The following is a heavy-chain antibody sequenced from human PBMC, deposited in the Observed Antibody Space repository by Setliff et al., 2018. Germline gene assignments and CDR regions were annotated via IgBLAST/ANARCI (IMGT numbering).Heavy chain of an antibody. V-gene: IGHV4-61*02. CDR3: ARLSGFLYMDV. Sequence: SETLSLTCTVSGGSIGSASYYWSWIRQTAGKGLEWIGRIYTGGSTKYNSSLKSRVTISLDTSNNQFSLKVTSVTAADTAVYYCARLSGFLYMDVWGKGTTVTVSS. J-gene: IGHJ6*03. CDR1: GGSIGSASYY. CDR2: IYTGGST. D-gene: IGHD3-3*01.